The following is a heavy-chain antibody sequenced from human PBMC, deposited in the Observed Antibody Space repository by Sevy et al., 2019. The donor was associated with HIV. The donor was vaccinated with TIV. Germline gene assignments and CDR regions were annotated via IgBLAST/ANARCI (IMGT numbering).Heavy chain of an antibody. CDR2: IWYDGSNK. D-gene: IGHD6-6*01. Sequence: GGSLRLSCVASGFTFSSYGMHWVRQAPGKGLEWVALIWYDGSNKLYTDSVKGRFPISRDNSKNTLYLQMDSLRAEDTAVYYCTREKIELGSAFDIWGQGTLVTVSS. V-gene: IGHV3-33*08. J-gene: IGHJ3*02. CDR3: TREKIELGSAFDI. CDR1: GFTFSSYG.